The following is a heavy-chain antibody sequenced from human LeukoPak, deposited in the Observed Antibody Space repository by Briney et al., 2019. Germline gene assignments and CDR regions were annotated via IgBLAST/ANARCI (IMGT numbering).Heavy chain of an antibody. CDR1: GFTVSSNY. V-gene: IGHV3-53*01. CDR2: IYSGGST. J-gene: IGHJ4*02. CDR3: ARATRIAAAEFFFDY. Sequence: GGSLRLSCAASGFTVSSNYMSWVRQAPGKGLEWVSLIYSGGSTYFADSVKGRFTISRDNSKNTLYLQMNSLRAEDTALYYCARATRIAAAEFFFDYWGQGTLVTVSS. D-gene: IGHD6-13*01.